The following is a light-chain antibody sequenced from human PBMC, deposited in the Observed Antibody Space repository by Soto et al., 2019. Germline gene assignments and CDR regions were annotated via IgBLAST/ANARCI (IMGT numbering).Light chain of an antibody. CDR3: QVWHIISDHVV. Sequence: SYELTQPPSVSVAPGQTARITCEGNNIGSKSVHWYQQKPGQAPVLVVYGDSDRPSGTPERFSGSDSGNTATLTIGGVEAGDGADYYCQVWHIISDHVVFGGGTKLTVL. CDR1: NIGSKS. J-gene: IGLJ2*01. V-gene: IGLV3-21*02. CDR2: GDS.